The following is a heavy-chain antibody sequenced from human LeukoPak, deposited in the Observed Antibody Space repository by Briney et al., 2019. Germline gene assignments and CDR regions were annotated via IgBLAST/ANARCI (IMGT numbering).Heavy chain of an antibody. Sequence: GGSLRLSCAASGFTFNSYAMSWVRQAPGKGLEWVSAISGSGDNTHYADSVKGRFTISRDNSKNTLYLQMNSLRAEDTAVYYCAKVLRVAATGNWFDPWGQGTLVTVSS. V-gene: IGHV3-23*01. CDR3: AKVLRVAATGNWFDP. D-gene: IGHD2-15*01. CDR2: ISGSGDNT. J-gene: IGHJ5*02. CDR1: GFTFNSYA.